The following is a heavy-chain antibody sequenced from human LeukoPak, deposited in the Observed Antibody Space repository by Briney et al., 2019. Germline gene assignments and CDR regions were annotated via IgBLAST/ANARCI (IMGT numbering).Heavy chain of an antibody. V-gene: IGHV3-64*04. J-gene: IGHJ4*02. CDR3: AKVIREVDMSHDY. CDR1: GFTFSSYA. CDR2: ISSNGGST. D-gene: IGHD5-24*01. Sequence: PGGSLRLSCSASGFTFSSYAMHWVRQAPGKGLEYVSAISSNGGSTYYADSVKGRFTISRDNSKNTLYLQMNSLRVEDTAVYYCAKVIREVDMSHDYWGQGALVTVSS.